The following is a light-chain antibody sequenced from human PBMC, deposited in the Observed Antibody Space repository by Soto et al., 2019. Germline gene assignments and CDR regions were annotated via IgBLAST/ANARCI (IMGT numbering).Light chain of an antibody. CDR1: QSISSN. CDR3: QQYNNWRT. J-gene: IGKJ1*01. V-gene: IGKV3-15*01. CDR2: GAS. Sequence: EIVMTQSPVTLSVSPGERATLSCRASQSISSNLAWYQQKVGQAPRLLIYGASTRATGIPARCSGSGSGTEFTLTISSLQSEDFAIYYCQQYNNWRTFGQGTKVEIK.